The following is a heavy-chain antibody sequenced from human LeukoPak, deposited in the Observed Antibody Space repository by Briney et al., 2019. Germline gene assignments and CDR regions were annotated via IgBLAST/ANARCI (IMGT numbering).Heavy chain of an antibody. D-gene: IGHD3-16*01. CDR2: IYNSGST. V-gene: IGHV4-39*07. Sequence: SETLSLTCTVSGGSISSSSYYWGWIRQPPGKGLEWIGSIYNSGSTYYNPSLSSRLTISLDTSNNQFSLKLSSVTAADTAVYYCARDQYSYGSDAFDIWGQGTMVTVSS. CDR1: GGSISSSSYY. CDR3: ARDQYSYGSDAFDI. J-gene: IGHJ3*02.